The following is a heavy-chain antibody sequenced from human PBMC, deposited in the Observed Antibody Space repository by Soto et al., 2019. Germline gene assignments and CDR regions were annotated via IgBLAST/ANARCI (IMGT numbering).Heavy chain of an antibody. D-gene: IGHD3-10*01. CDR1: GFTFSSYS. V-gene: IGHV3-48*01. J-gene: IGHJ4*02. CDR2: ISSSSSTI. Sequence: EVQLVESGGGLVQPGGSLRLSCAASGFTFSSYSMNWVRQAPGKGLEWVSYISSSSSTIYYADSVKGRFTISRENAKNSLYLQMNSLGAEATAVYYCARDYSYGSGSYNPLLDYWGQGTLVTVSS. CDR3: ARDYSYGSGSYNPLLDY.